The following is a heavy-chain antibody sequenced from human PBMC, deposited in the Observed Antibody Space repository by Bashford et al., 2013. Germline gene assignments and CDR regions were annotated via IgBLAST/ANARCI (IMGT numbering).Heavy chain of an antibody. V-gene: IGHV4-31*03. CDR1: GGSISSGGYY. CDR2: IYYSGST. Sequence: SETLSLTCTVSGGSISSGGYYWSWIRQHPGKGLEWIGYIYYSGSTYYNPSLKSRVTISVDTSKNQFSLKLSSVTAADTAVYYCARDLNWNELGPYGGMDVWGQGTTVTVSS. J-gene: IGHJ6*02. CDR3: ARDLNWNELGPYGGMDV. D-gene: IGHD1-20*01.